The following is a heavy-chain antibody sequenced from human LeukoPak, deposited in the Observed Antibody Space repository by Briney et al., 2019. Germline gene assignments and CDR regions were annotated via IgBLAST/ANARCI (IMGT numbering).Heavy chain of an antibody. J-gene: IGHJ4*02. D-gene: IGHD1-26*01. Sequence: SQTLSLTCDIFGESISSSVVGWNWGRQSPSRGLEWLRRTYYRSQGYYDYVASVGSRIAIKPDPAKNQVSLQLNSVSPDDAAVYYCARVQHLGQGFHFWGQGSLVTVSS. CDR1: GESISSSVVG. CDR2: TYYRSQGYY. CDR3: ARVQHLGQGFHF. V-gene: IGHV6-1*01.